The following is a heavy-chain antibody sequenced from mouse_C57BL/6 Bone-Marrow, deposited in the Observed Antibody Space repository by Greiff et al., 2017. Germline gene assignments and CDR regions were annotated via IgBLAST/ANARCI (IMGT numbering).Heavy chain of an antibody. CDR2: IAPSASYT. V-gene: IGHV1-69*01. J-gene: IGHJ2*01. Sequence: QVQLQQPGAELVMPGASVKLSCKASGYTFTGYWMPWVKQRPGQCLEWIGEIAPSASYTNSNQKFKGKSTLTVDKSSSTAYMQLSSLTSEDSAVYYCARFPRWSDYFGYWGQGTTLTVSS. CDR1: GYTFTGYW. D-gene: IGHD2-3*01. CDR3: ARFPRWSDYFGY.